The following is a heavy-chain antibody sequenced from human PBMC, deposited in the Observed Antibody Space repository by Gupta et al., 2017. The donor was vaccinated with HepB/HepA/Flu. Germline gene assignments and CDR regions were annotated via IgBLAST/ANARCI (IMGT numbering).Heavy chain of an antibody. J-gene: IGHJ4*02. CDR3: AKDGVGVPAAMGVGDY. Sequence: EVQLLESGGGLVQPGGSLRLSCAASGFTFSSYAMSWVRQAPGKGLEWVSAISGSGGSTYYADSVKGRFTISRDNSKNTLYLQMNSLRAEDTAVYYCAKDGVGVPAAMGVGDYWGQGTLVTVSS. D-gene: IGHD2-2*01. V-gene: IGHV3-23*01. CDR2: ISGSGGST. CDR1: GFTFSSYA.